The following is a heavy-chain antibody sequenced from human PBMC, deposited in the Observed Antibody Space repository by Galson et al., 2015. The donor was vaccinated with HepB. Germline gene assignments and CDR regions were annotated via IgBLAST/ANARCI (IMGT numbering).Heavy chain of an antibody. J-gene: IGHJ1*01. CDR1: SGSFTDYD. CDR2: VNRGGSA. V-gene: IGHV4-34*01. CDR3: VAGPFGPRFHFWYSPVYLQH. D-gene: IGHD2-21*01. Sequence: ETLSLTCGVSSGSFTDYDWNWVRQAPGKGPEWIGEVNRGGSANVNPSLQRRVTITRDTSKSQFSLRLTSITAADTAMYYCVAGPFGPRFHFWYSPVYLQHWGRGTQVIVSS.